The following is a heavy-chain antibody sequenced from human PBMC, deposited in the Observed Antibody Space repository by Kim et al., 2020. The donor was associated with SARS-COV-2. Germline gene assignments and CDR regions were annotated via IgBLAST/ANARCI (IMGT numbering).Heavy chain of an antibody. D-gene: IGHD2-8*01. Sequence: YADSVKGRVTISRDNSKDTLYLQMHSLRPEDTSVYYCARGLMNSDLYYFDYWGQGTLVTVSS. CDR3: ARGLMNSDLYYFDY. V-gene: IGHV3-30*01. J-gene: IGHJ4*02.